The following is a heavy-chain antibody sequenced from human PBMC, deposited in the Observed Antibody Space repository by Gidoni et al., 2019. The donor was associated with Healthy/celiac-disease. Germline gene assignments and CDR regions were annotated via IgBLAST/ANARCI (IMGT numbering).Heavy chain of an antibody. D-gene: IGHD2-8*01. CDR3: AREGSYCTNGVCHSLGFDY. CDR1: GGPFSSHA. J-gene: IGHJ4*02. CDR2: IIPIFGTA. V-gene: IGHV1-69*01. Sequence: QVQLVQSGAEVKKPGSSVKVSCKASGGPFSSHAISWVRQAPGQGLEWMGGIIPIFGTANYAQKFQGRVTITADESTSTAYMELSSLRSEDTAVYYCAREGSYCTNGVCHSLGFDYWGQGTLVTVSS.